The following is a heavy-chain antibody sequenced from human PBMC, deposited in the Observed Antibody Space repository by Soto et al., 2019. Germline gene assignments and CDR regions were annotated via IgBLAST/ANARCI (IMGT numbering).Heavy chain of an antibody. D-gene: IGHD2-15*01. CDR2: ISSSSTI. V-gene: IGHV3-48*01. Sequence: EVQLVESGGGLVQPGGSLRLSCAASGFTFSSYNMNWVRQAPGKGLEWVSYISSSSTIYYADSVKGRFTISRDNAKNSLYLQMNSLRAEDTAVYYCAREGGSSVWYNWFDPWGQGTLVTVSS. CDR1: GFTFSSYN. J-gene: IGHJ5*02. CDR3: AREGGSSVWYNWFDP.